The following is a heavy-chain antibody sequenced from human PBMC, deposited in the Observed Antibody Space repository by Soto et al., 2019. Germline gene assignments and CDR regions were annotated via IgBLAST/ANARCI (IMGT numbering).Heavy chain of an antibody. D-gene: IGHD3-16*01. J-gene: IGHJ4*02. CDR1: GFTFSTSW. Sequence: PGGSLRFSCAASGFTFSTSWIHWVRQAPGKGLVWVSRINGDGGTINYADSVKGRFTISRDNAKNTVYLQMNSLSADDTAVYYCTRGGHYYFDYWGQGTLVTVSS. V-gene: IGHV3-74*01. CDR2: INGDGGTI. CDR3: TRGGHYYFDY.